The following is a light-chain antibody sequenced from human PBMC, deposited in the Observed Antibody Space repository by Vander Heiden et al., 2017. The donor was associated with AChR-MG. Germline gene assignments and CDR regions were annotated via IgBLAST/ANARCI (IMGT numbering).Light chain of an antibody. Sequence: SALPQPAPVSGSPGPSITISCTGTSSDIGSYNYVCWYQQQPAKAPKLIIYAVDKRPSGVSDRFSGSKSGNTASLTISGLQPDDDASYCCSAYKIKSDTGLFGGGTKLTVL. CDR2: AVD. J-gene: IGLJ2*01. CDR1: SSDIGSYNY. V-gene: IGLV2-14*03. CDR3: SAYKIKSDTGL.